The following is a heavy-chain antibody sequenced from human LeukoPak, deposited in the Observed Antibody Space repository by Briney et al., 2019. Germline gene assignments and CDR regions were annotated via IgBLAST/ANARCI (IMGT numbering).Heavy chain of an antibody. J-gene: IGHJ4*02. D-gene: IGHD6-13*01. V-gene: IGHV3-7*03. Sequence: GESLRLSCTASGFTFSNFWMGWVRQAPGKGLEWVANIKQDETEKFYLGSVKGRFTISRDNAKNSLYLQMNSLRVEDTAVYYCANFEPGYTSSWYAEFWGQGTLVTVSS. CDR2: IKQDETEK. CDR3: ANFEPGYTSSWYAEF. CDR1: GFTFSNFW.